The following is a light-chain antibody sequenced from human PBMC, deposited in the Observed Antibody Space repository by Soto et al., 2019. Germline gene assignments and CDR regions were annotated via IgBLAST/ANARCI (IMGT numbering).Light chain of an antibody. Sequence: EIVLTQSPGTLSLSPGERATLSCRSSQSVSSSYLAWYQQKPGQAPRLLIYAVSSRATGIPDRFSGSGSGTDFTLTSSRLEPEDFAVYYCQQYGSSPTFGQGTKVEIK. J-gene: IGKJ1*01. CDR2: AVS. V-gene: IGKV3-20*01. CDR3: QQYGSSPT. CDR1: QSVSSSY.